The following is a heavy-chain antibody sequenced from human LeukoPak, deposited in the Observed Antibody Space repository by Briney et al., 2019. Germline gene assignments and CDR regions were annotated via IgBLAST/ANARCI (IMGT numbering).Heavy chain of an antibody. J-gene: IGHJ5*02. CDR2: INHSGST. Sequence: SETLSPTCAVYGGSFSGYYWSWIRQPPGKGLEWIGEINHSGSTNYNPSLKSRVTISVDTSKNQFSLKLSSVTAADTAVYYCARGGRIVVVPAAIGAYNWFDPWGQGTLVTVSS. CDR1: GGSFSGYY. V-gene: IGHV4-34*01. CDR3: ARGGRIVVVPAAIGAYNWFDP. D-gene: IGHD2-2*02.